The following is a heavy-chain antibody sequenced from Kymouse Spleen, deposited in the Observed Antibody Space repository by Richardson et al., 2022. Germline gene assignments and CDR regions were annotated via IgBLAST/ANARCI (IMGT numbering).Heavy chain of an antibody. Sequence: QVQLQESGPGLVKPSETLSLTCTVSGGSISSYYWSWIRQPPGKGLEWIGYIYYSGSTNYNPSLKSRVTISVDTSKNQFSLKLSSVTAADTAVYYCAEGVGATSFDYWGQGTLVTVSS. J-gene: IGHJ4*02. CDR2: IYYSGST. D-gene: IGHD1-26*01. V-gene: IGHV4-59*01. CDR1: GGSISSYY. CDR3: AEGVGATSFDY.